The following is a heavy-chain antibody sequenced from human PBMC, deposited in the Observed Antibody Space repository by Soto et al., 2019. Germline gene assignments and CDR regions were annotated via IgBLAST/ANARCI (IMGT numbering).Heavy chain of an antibody. CDR2: IIPIFGTA. Sequence: ASVKVSCKASGGTFSSYAISWVRQAPGQGLEWMGGIIPIFGTANYAQKFQGRVTITADESTSTAYMELSSLRSEDTAVYYCASKTDSSSSTYYYYYGMDVWGQGTTVTVSS. D-gene: IGHD6-6*01. CDR3: ASKTDSSSSTYYYYYGMDV. J-gene: IGHJ6*02. CDR1: GGTFSSYA. V-gene: IGHV1-69*13.